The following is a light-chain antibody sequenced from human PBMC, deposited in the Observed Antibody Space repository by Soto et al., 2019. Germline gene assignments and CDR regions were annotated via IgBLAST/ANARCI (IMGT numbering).Light chain of an antibody. Sequence: QAVVTQPPSVSGAPGQRVTISCTGSSSNIGATYDVQWYQQLPGKAPKLLIYGNSNRPSGVPDRFSGSKSGTSASLAITGLQADDEDDYYCQSYDSSLSAHYVFGTGTKVTVL. J-gene: IGLJ1*01. V-gene: IGLV1-40*01. CDR3: QSYDSSLSAHYV. CDR2: GNS. CDR1: SSNIGATYD.